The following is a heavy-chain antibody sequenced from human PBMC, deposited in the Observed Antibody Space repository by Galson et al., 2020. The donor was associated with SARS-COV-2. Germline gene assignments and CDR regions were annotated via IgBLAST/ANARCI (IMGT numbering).Heavy chain of an antibody. Sequence: GGSLRLSCAASGFTFDDYAMHWVRQAPGKGLEWVSGISWNSGSIGYADSVKGRFTISRDNAKNSLYLQMNSLRAEDTALYYCAKLPDYYGSGDYWGQGTLVTVSS. CDR1: GFTFDDYA. V-gene: IGHV3-9*01. J-gene: IGHJ4*02. D-gene: IGHD3-10*01. CDR3: AKLPDYYGSGDY. CDR2: ISWNSGSI.